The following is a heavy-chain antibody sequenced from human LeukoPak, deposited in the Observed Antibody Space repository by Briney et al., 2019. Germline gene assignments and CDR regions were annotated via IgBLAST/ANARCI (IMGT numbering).Heavy chain of an antibody. CDR1: GFTFSSYN. CDR3: ARDDHNVLTDNFDY. Sequence: PGGSLRLSCAASGFTFSSYNMNWVRQAPGKGLEWVSYISSSSSTIYYADSVKGRFTISRDNAKNSLYLQMNSLRPEDTALYYCARDDHNVLTDNFDYWGQGTLVTVSS. V-gene: IGHV3-48*04. D-gene: IGHD3-9*01. J-gene: IGHJ4*02. CDR2: ISSSSSTI.